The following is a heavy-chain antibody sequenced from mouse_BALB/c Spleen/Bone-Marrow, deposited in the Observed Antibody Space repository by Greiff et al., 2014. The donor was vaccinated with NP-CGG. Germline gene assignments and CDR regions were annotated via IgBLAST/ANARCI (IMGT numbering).Heavy chain of an antibody. CDR1: GFSLTSYG. D-gene: IGHD2-3*01. CDR3: ARDYGYYKDVGDY. CDR2: IWAGGST. V-gene: IGHV2-9*02. Sequence: VQLQQSGPGLVAPSQSLSITCTVSGFSLTSYGLHWVRQPPGKGLEWLGVIWAGGSTNYNSALMSRLNMSKDNSKSQVFLKMNSLQTNDTAMYCCARDYGYYKDVGDYWGQGTTLTVSS. J-gene: IGHJ2*01.